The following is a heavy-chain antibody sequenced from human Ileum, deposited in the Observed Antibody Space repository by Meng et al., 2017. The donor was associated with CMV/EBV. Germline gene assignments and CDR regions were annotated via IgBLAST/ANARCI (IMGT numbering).Heavy chain of an antibody. CDR3: ARAAARGVPVDL. D-gene: IGHD3-10*01. J-gene: IGHJ5*02. Sequence: HVQLQDPGPTLPQPSETLSLPCTVTGGSLTSYYWTWIRQPAGKGLEWIGRIHPTGTTDDNPSLRSRVSMSLDKSKNQFSLKLTSVTAADTAVYYCARAAARGVPVDLWGQGTLVTVSS. V-gene: IGHV4-4*07. CDR1: GGSLTSYY. CDR2: IHPTGTT.